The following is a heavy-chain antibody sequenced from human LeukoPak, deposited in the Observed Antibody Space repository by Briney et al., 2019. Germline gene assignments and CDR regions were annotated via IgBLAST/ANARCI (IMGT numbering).Heavy chain of an antibody. V-gene: IGHV3-48*02. CDR3: ARVEEDFWSGYYSYGMDV. CDR2: INHNGETI. J-gene: IGHJ6*02. Sequence: GGSLRLSCAASGFPFSSYVMSWVRQAPGKGLEWVSYINHNGETIYYPDFVKGRFTISRDNAKNSLYLQMNSLRDEDTAVYYCARVEEDFWSGYYSYGMDVWGQGTTVTVSS. CDR1: GFPFSSYV. D-gene: IGHD3-3*01.